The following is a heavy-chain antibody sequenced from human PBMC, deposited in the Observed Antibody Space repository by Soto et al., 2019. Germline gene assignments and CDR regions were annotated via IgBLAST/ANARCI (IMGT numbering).Heavy chain of an antibody. V-gene: IGHV3-53*01. CDR2: IYSGGST. CDR1: GFTVSGNY. J-gene: IGHJ5*02. Sequence: EVQLVESGGGLIQPGGSLRLSCAASGFTVSGNYMSWVRQAPGKGLEWVSLIYSGGSTYYTDYVKGRFTISRDNSKNTLYLQMNGLRVEDTAVYYCAGHDWFHPWGQGTLVTVSS. CDR3: AGHDWFHP.